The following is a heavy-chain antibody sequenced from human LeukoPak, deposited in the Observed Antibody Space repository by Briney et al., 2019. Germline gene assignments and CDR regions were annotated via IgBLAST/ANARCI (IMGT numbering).Heavy chain of an antibody. CDR3: ARGYDILTGYSSFDY. CDR1: GYTFTIYG. D-gene: IGHD3-9*01. Sequence: ASVTVSFKGSGYTFTIYGISWVRQAPGQGLEWMGWISAYNGNTNYEQKLQGRVTITTDTDKSTDYMELRRQRYEDKAVYYCARGYDILTGYSSFDYWGQGTLVTVSS. CDR2: ISAYNGNT. J-gene: IGHJ4*02. V-gene: IGHV1-18*01.